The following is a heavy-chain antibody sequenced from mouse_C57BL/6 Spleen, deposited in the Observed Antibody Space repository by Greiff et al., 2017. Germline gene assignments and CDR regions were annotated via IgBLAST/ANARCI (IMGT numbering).Heavy chain of an antibody. D-gene: IGHD2-12*01. V-gene: IGHV1-61*01. CDR2: LYPSASET. J-gene: IGHJ2*01. CDR3: ARAGYLTIEDQDY. Sequence: QVQLQQPGAELVRPGSSVKLSCKASGYTFTSYWMAWVKQRPGQGLEWIGNLYPSASETHYNQQFKGKATLPVDKSSSTSYMQLSSLTAEYSAVYYCARAGYLTIEDQDYWGQGTTLTVSS. CDR1: GYTFTSYW.